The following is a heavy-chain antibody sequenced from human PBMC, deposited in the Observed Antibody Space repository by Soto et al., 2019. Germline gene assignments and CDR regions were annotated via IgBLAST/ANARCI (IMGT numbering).Heavy chain of an antibody. J-gene: IGHJ5*02. CDR3: ATTPAEEPGWFDP. D-gene: IGHD3-10*01. Sequence: PWESLKISCKGSGYSFTSYWISWVRQMPGKGLEWMGRIDPSDSYTNYSPSFQGHVTISADKSISTAYLQWSSLKASDTAMYYCATTPAEEPGWFDPWGQGTLVTVSS. CDR2: IDPSDSYT. V-gene: IGHV5-10-1*01. CDR1: GYSFTSYW.